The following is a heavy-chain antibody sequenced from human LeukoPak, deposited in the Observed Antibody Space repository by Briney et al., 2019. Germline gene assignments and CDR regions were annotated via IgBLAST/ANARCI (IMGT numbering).Heavy chain of an antibody. Sequence: SETLSLTCTVSGGSISSGSYYWSWIRQPAGKGLEWIGRIYTSGSTNYNPSLKSRVTISVDTSKNQFSLKLSSVTAADTAVYYCARVPYSSGCFDYWGQGTLVTVSS. CDR2: IYTSGST. V-gene: IGHV4-61*02. CDR1: GGSISSGSYY. D-gene: IGHD6-19*01. CDR3: ARVPYSSGCFDY. J-gene: IGHJ4*02.